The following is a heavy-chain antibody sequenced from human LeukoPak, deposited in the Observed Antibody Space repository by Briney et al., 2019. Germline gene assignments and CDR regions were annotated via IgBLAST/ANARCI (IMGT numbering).Heavy chain of an antibody. Sequence: GESLKISCKASGYSFSSDWIAWVRQMPGQGLEWMVIIFPIDSEPTYSPSFEGQVTISHDNHIRTAYLQWSSLKASDTAMYYCTRGCSGGSCSRDAMDVWGQGTMVTVSS. CDR2: IFPIDSEP. J-gene: IGHJ6*02. CDR1: GYSFSSDW. CDR3: TRGCSGGSCSRDAMDV. D-gene: IGHD2-15*01. V-gene: IGHV5-51*04.